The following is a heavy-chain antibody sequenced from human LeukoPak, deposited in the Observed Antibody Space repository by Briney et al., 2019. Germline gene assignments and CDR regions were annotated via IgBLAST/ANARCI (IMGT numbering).Heavy chain of an antibody. Sequence: GGSLRLSCAASGFTFAIFGLNWVRQAPGKGPEWVSYIDARSGITYYADSVQGRFTISRDNAKESVFLQMNSLRVDDTAVYYCAREGYYDSSGRPNPAGHAFDIWGQGTMATVSS. D-gene: IGHD3-22*01. CDR1: GFTFAIFG. CDR2: IDARSGIT. V-gene: IGHV3-48*01. CDR3: AREGYYDSSGRPNPAGHAFDI. J-gene: IGHJ3*02.